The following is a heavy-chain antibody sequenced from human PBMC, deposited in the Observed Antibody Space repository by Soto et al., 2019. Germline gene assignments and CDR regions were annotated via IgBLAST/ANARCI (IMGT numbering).Heavy chain of an antibody. CDR3: ARDWTEGSRSSGSVYYYGMDV. CDR2: IDPSYSYT. V-gene: IGHV5-10-1*01. D-gene: IGHD6-6*01. CDR1: GYSFTSYW. J-gene: IGHJ6*02. Sequence: PGESLKISCKGPGYSFTSYWISWVRQMPGKGLEWMGRIDPSYSYTNYSPSFQGHVTISADKSISTAYLQWSRLKASDTAMYYCARDWTEGSRSSGSVYYYGMDVWGQGTMVTVSS.